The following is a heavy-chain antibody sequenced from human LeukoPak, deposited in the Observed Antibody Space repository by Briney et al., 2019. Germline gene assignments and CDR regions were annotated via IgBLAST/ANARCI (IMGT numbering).Heavy chain of an antibody. CDR3: ARVYYDILTGYPYPGY. CDR2: VSAYNGNT. V-gene: IGHV1-18*01. CDR1: GYTFTSYG. Sequence: ASVKVSCKASGYTFTSYGISWVRQAPGQGLEWMGWVSAYNGNTNYAQKLQGRVTMTTDTSTSTAYMELRSLRSDDTAVYYCARVYYDILTGYPYPGYWGQGTLVTVSS. D-gene: IGHD3-9*01. J-gene: IGHJ4*02.